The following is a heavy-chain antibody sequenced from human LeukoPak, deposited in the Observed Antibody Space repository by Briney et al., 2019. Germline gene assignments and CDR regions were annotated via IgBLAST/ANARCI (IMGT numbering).Heavy chain of an antibody. J-gene: IGHJ4*02. CDR3: ARWGGGSYYDFDY. CDR1: GGSFSGYY. V-gene: IGHV4-34*01. D-gene: IGHD1-26*01. CDR2: INHSGST. Sequence: SETLSLTCAVYGGSFSGYYWSWTRQPPGKGLEWIGEINHSGSTNYNPSLKSRVTISVDTSKNQFSLKLTSVTAADTAVYYCARWGGGSYYDFDYWGQGTLVTVSS.